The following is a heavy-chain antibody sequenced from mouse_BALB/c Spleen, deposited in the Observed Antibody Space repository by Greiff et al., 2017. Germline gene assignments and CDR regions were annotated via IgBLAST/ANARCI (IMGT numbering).Heavy chain of an antibody. CDR1: GFTFSSYG. CDR2: ISSGGSYN. J-gene: IGHJ2*01. CDR3: AREDDGNFFDD. D-gene: IGHD2-3*01. V-gene: IGHV5-6*01. Sequence: EVQRVESGGDLVTPGGSLSLSCAASGFTFSSYGMSWVRQTPDKRLEWVATISSGGSYNYYPDSVKGRFTISRDNAKNTLFLQMSSLKSEDTAMYYCAREDDGNFFDDWGQGTTLTVSS.